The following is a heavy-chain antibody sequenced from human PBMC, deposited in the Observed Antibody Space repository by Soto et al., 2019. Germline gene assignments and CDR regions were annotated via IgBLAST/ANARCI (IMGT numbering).Heavy chain of an antibody. CDR3: AREEFYSSSWYFDY. CDR1: GGTFGSYA. J-gene: IGHJ4*02. D-gene: IGHD6-13*01. Sequence: SVKVSCKTSGGTFGSYAISWVRQAPGQGLEWMGGIIPIYSTPNYAQKIQGRVTITADESTSTAYMELSSLRSEDTAVYFCAREEFYSSSWYFDYWGQGTLVTVSS. CDR2: IIPIYSTP. V-gene: IGHV1-69*13.